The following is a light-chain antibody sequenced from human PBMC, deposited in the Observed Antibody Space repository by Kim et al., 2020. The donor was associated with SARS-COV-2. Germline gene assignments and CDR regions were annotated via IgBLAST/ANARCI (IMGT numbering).Light chain of an antibody. V-gene: IGLV1-47*01. J-gene: IGLJ3*02. CDR3: ASWDDTLNSQL. Sequence: GQTVTISCSGGRANIGNNFVFWYRQLPGAAPRLLTYRNDHRPSGVPDRISGSKSGTSASLAISDLRSEDEADYFCASWDDTLNSQLFGGGTQLTVL. CDR1: RANIGNNF. CDR2: RND.